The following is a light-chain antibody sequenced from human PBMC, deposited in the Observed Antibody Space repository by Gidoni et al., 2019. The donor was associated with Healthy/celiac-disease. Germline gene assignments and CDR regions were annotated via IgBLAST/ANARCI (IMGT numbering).Light chain of an antibody. CDR3: QHRSNWPPWT. V-gene: IGKV3-11*01. CDR1: QSVSSY. J-gene: IGKJ1*01. Sequence: EIVLTQSPATLSLSPGERATLSCRASQSVSSYLSWYQKKPGQSPRLLIYDASNRATGIPARFSGSGSGTDFTLTISSLEPEDFAVYYCQHRSNWPPWTFGQETKVEIK. CDR2: DAS.